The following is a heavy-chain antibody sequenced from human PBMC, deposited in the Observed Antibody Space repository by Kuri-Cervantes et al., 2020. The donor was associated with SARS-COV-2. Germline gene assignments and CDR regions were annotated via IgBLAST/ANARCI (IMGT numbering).Heavy chain of an antibody. D-gene: IGHD1-26*01. Sequence: ASVKVSCKASGYTFTSYYMHWVRQAPGQGLEWMGIINPSGGSTGYAQKFQGRVTMTRNTSISTAYMELSSLRSEDTAVYYCARSSSGSNREDWFDPWGQGTLVTVSS. CDR2: INPSGGST. CDR3: ARSSSGSNREDWFDP. V-gene: IGHV1-46*01. CDR1: GYTFTSYY. J-gene: IGHJ5*02.